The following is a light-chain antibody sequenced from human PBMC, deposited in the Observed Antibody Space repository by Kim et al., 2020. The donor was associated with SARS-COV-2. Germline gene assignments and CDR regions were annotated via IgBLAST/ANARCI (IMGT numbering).Light chain of an antibody. CDR2: GAF. CDR1: QSVGNC. V-gene: IGKV3-15*01. CDR3: QHYSNWPLT. J-gene: IGKJ4*01. Sequence: SVSPGDRATLSCRASQSVGNCLAWYQQKPGQAPRLLIYGAFTRATGIPARFSGTGSGTDFTLTISSLQSEDFAVYYCQHYSNWPLTFGGGTKLEI.